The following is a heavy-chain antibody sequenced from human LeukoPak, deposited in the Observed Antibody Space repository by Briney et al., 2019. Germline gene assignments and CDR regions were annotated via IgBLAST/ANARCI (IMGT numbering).Heavy chain of an antibody. Sequence: GGSLRLSCAASGFTFSSYAMSWVRQAPGKGLEWVSGINWNGGSTGYADSVKGRFTISRDNAKNSLYLQMNSLRAEDTALYYCASGGIYYGAAFDFWGQGTLVTVSS. CDR2: INWNGGST. D-gene: IGHD1-26*01. J-gene: IGHJ4*02. CDR1: GFTFSSYA. V-gene: IGHV3-20*04. CDR3: ASGGIYYGAAFDF.